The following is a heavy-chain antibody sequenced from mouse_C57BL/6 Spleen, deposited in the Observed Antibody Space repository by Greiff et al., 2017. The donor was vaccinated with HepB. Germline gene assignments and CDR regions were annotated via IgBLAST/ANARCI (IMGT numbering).Heavy chain of an antibody. D-gene: IGHD2-4*01. CDR3: ARSCNDYDFYYAMDY. J-gene: IGHJ4*01. V-gene: IGHV1-82*01. Sequence: QVQLQQSGPELVKPGASVKISCKASGYAFSSSWMNWVKQRPGKGLEWIGRIYPGDGDTNYNGKFKGKATLTADKSSSTAYMQLSSLTSEDSAVYFCARSCNDYDFYYAMDYWGQGTSVTVSS. CDR2: IYPGDGDT. CDR1: GYAFSSSW.